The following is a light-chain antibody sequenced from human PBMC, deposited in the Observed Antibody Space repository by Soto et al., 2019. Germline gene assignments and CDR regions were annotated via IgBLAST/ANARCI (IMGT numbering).Light chain of an antibody. J-gene: IGKJ1*01. V-gene: IGKV3-20*01. CDR1: QSVSSSY. Sequence: EIVLTQSPGTLSLSPGERATLSCRASQSVSSSYLAWYQQKPGQAPRLLIYGASSRATGIPDRFGGSGSGTDFTLTISRLEPEDSAVYYCQQYGSSLWTFGQGTKVEIK. CDR3: QQYGSSLWT. CDR2: GAS.